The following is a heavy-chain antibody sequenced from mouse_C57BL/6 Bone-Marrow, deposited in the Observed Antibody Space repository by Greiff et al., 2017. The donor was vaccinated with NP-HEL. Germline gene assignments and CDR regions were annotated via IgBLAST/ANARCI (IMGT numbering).Heavy chain of an antibody. J-gene: IGHJ3*01. CDR1: GFSFNTYA. V-gene: IGHV10-1*01. CDR3: VRQGGYSPWFAY. D-gene: IGHD2-12*01. CDR2: IRSKSNNYAT. Sequence: EVHLVESGGGLVQPKGSLKLSCAASGFSFNTYAMNWVRQAPGKGLEWVARIRSKSNNYATYYADSVKDRFTISRDDSESMLYLQMNNLKTEDTAMYYCVRQGGYSPWFAYWGQGTLVTVSA.